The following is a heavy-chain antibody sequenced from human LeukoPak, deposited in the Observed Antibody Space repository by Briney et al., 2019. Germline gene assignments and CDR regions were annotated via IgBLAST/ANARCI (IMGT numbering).Heavy chain of an antibody. D-gene: IGHD3-22*01. CDR1: GFTFSSYA. Sequence: GGSLRLSCAASGFTFSSYAMNWVRQAPGKGLEWVSATGGSGGSTYYADSVKGRFTISRDNSKNTLYLQMNSLRAEDTALYYCAKSDDSSGYYYGIVYWGQGTLVTVSS. V-gene: IGHV3-23*01. CDR3: AKSDDSSGYYYGIVY. J-gene: IGHJ4*02. CDR2: TGGSGGST.